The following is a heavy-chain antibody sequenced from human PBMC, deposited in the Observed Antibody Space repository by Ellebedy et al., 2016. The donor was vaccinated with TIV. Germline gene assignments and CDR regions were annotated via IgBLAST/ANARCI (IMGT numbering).Heavy chain of an antibody. CDR3: ARARLVYHSSGWFYYYYYGMDV. CDR2: INPNSGGT. J-gene: IGHJ6*02. D-gene: IGHD6-19*01. CDR1: GYTFTSYY. Sequence: ASVKVSXXASGYTFTSYYMHWVRQAPGQGLEWMGWINPNSGGTNYAQKFQDWVTMTRDTSISTAYMELSRLRSDDTAVYYCARARLVYHSSGWFYYYYYGMDVWGQGTTVTVSS. V-gene: IGHV1-2*04.